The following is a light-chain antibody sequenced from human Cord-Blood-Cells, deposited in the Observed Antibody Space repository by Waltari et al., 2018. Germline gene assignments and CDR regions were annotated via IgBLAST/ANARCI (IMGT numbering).Light chain of an antibody. J-gene: IGKJ2*01. V-gene: IGKV4-1*01. CDR3: QQYYSTPYT. Sequence: DIVMTQSPDALAVSLGERATINGKSIPRVLYSANNKTYLAWYQQKPGQPPKLLIYWASTRESGVPDRFSGSGSGTDFTLTISSLQAEDVAVYYCQQYYSTPYTFGQGTKLEIK. CDR1: PRVLYSANNKTY. CDR2: WAS.